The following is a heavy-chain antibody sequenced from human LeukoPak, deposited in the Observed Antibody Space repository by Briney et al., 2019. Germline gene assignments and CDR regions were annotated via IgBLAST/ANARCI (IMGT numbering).Heavy chain of an antibody. Sequence: SETLSLTCTVSGYSISRSSYYWSWIRQPPGKGLEWIGYIYYSGSTNYNPSLKSRVTISVDTSKNQFSLKLSSVTAADTAVYYCARHVSVFPYFDYWGQGTLVTVSS. D-gene: IGHD1-26*01. J-gene: IGHJ4*02. CDR2: IYYSGST. CDR3: ARHVSVFPYFDY. CDR1: GYSISRSSYY. V-gene: IGHV4-61*05.